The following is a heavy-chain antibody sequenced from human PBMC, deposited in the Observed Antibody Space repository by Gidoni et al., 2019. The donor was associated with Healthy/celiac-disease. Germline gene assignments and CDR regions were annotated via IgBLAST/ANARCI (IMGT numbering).Heavy chain of an antibody. CDR1: GFTFRSYA. CDR3: AKFSGVVATSYGMDV. Sequence: EVQLLESGGGLVQPGGSLRLSCAASGFTFRSYAMSWVRQAPGKGLEWVSAISGSGDNTFYADSVKGRFTISRDNSKNTLYLQMNSLRAEDTAVYYCAKFSGVVATSYGMDVWGQGTTVTVSS. J-gene: IGHJ6*02. D-gene: IGHD2-15*01. V-gene: IGHV3-23*01. CDR2: ISGSGDNT.